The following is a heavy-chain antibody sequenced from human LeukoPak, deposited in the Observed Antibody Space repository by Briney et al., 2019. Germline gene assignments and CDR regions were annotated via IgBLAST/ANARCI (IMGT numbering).Heavy chain of an antibody. D-gene: IGHD3-10*01. CDR1: GFIFSNYS. Sequence: GGSLRLSCAASGFIFSNYSMNWVRQAPGKGLEWVSSISSSSSYIYYADSVKGRFTISRDNSKNTLYLEMNSLRAEDTAVYYCAKDIGSYYDYWGQGILVTVSS. CDR3: AKDIGSYYDY. CDR2: ISSSSSYI. V-gene: IGHV3-21*01. J-gene: IGHJ4*02.